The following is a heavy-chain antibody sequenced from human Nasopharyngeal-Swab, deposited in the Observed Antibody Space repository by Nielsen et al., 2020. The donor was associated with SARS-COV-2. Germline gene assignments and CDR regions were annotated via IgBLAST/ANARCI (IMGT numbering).Heavy chain of an antibody. CDR3: ARDQKLWFGESADYYYYGMDA. D-gene: IGHD3-10*01. CDR1: GGSISSYY. Sequence: SETLSLTCTVSGGSISSYYWSWIRQPAGKGLEWIGRIYTSGSTNYNPSLKSRVTMSVDTSKNQFSLKLSSVTAADTAVYYCARDQKLWFGESADYYYYGMDAWGQGTTVTVSS. CDR2: IYTSGST. V-gene: IGHV4-4*07. J-gene: IGHJ6*02.